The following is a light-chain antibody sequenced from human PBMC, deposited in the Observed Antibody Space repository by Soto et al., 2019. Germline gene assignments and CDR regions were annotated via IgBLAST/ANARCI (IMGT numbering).Light chain of an antibody. V-gene: IGLV2-14*01. CDR3: SSYTGNNNYV. Sequence: QSALTQPASVSGSPGQSITISCTGTSSDVGGYTYVSWFQQHPGNVPKLMIYDVSNRPSGVSNRFSGSKSGNTASLTISGLQAEDEADYYCSSYTGNNNYVFGSGTKLTVL. J-gene: IGLJ1*01. CDR2: DVS. CDR1: SSDVGGYTY.